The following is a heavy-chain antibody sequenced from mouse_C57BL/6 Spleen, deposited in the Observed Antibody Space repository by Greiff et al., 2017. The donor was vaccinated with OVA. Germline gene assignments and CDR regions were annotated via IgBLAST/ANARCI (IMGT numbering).Heavy chain of an antibody. Sequence: QVHVKQPGAELVRPGSSVKLSCKASGYTFTSYWMHWVKQRPIQGLEWIGNIDPSDSETHYNQKFKDKATLTVDKSSSTAYMQLSSLTSEDSAVYYCARSDSYFDYWGQGTTLTVSS. CDR3: ARSDSYFDY. CDR1: GYTFTSYW. J-gene: IGHJ2*01. CDR2: IDPSDSET. V-gene: IGHV1-52*01.